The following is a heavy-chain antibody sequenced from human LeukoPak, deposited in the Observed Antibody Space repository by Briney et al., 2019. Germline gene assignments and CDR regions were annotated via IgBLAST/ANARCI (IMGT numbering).Heavy chain of an antibody. CDR3: ARQREWGGGFDAFDI. Sequence: GESLKISRKSSGYSFTRYWIGWVRQMPGKGLEWMGIIYPGDSDTRYGPSFQGQVTISADKSISTAYLQWSSLKASDTAMYYCARQREWGGGFDAFDIWGQGTMVTVSS. D-gene: IGHD2-15*01. J-gene: IGHJ3*02. CDR1: GYSFTRYW. CDR2: IYPGDSDT. V-gene: IGHV5-51*01.